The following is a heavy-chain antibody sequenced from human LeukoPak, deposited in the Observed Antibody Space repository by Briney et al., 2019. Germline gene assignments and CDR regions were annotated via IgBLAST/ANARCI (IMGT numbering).Heavy chain of an antibody. CDR2: IQSKADGGTA. CDR1: GFIFSNAW. J-gene: IGHJ6*02. CDR3: TTARSYYGMDV. Sequence: GGSRRLSCAASGFIFSNAWMSWVRQAPGKGLEWVGRIQSKADGGTAGSAAPVKGRFTISRDDSKNTLYLEMNNLKTDDSAVYYCTTARSYYGMDVWGQGTTVTVSS. V-gene: IGHV3-15*01.